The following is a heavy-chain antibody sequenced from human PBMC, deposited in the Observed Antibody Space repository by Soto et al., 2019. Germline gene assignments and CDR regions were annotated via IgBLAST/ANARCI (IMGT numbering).Heavy chain of an antibody. J-gene: IGHJ6*02. CDR2: MYNTGST. V-gene: IGHV4-59*01. Sequence: QVQLQESGPGLVKPSETLSLTCTVSGGTISRYYWSWIRQPPGKGLEWIGYMYNTGSTVYNPSFKSRVTISVDTSGNPXSLKLNSVTAADTAVYYCARDLWGYCGTDCYPLDVWGQGTTVTVSS. CDR3: ARDLWGYCGTDCYPLDV. D-gene: IGHD2-21*02. CDR1: GGTISRYY.